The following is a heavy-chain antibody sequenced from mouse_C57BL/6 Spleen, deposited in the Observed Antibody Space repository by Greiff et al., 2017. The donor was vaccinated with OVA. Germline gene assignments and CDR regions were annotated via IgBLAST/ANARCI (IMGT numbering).Heavy chain of an antibody. Sequence: LQESGAELARPGASVKLSCKASGYTFTSYGISWVKQRTGQGLEWIGEIYPRSGNTYYNEKFKGKATLTADKSSSTAYMELRSLTSEDSAVYFCARWRGPGFDYWGQGTTLTVSS. D-gene: IGHD3-3*01. CDR3: ARWRGPGFDY. V-gene: IGHV1-81*01. CDR2: IYPRSGNT. CDR1: GYTFTSYG. J-gene: IGHJ2*01.